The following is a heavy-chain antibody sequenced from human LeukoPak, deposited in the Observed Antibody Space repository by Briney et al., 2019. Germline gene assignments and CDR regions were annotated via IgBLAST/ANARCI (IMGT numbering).Heavy chain of an antibody. CDR1: GFTFGSYW. V-gene: IGHV3-7*01. CDR2: IDQDGSEK. D-gene: IGHD3-22*01. Sequence: PGGSLRLSCAASGFTFGSYWMSWVRQAPGKGLEWVANIDQDGSEKYYVDSVKGRITISRDNAKKSLYLQMNSLRVEDTAVYYCARTNYYYDSSGYPDYWGQGTLVTVSS. CDR3: ARTNYYYDSSGYPDY. J-gene: IGHJ4*02.